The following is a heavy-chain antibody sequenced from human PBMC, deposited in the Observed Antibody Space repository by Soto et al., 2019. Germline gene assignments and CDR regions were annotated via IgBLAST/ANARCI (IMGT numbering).Heavy chain of an antibody. V-gene: IGHV4-30-2*01. Sequence: QLQLQESGSGLVKPSQTLSLTCAVSGGSISSGGYSWSWIRQPPGKGLEWIGYIYQSGSTYYNPSLTSRVTISVDRSKNQFSLKLSSVTAADTAVYYCASAHYGDYGYGMDVWGQGTTVTVSS. CDR2: IYQSGST. CDR3: ASAHYGDYGYGMDV. D-gene: IGHD4-17*01. J-gene: IGHJ6*02. CDR1: GGSISSGGYS.